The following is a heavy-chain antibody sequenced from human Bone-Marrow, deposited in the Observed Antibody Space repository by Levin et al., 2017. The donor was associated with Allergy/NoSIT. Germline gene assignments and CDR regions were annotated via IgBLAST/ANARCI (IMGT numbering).Heavy chain of an antibody. Sequence: GGSLRLSCAASGFTFSSYGMHWVRQAPGKGLEWVAVIWYDGSNKYYADSVKGRFTISRDNSKNTLYLQMNSLRAEDTAVYYCARDPRDCYSLDYWGQGTLVTVSS. CDR2: IWYDGSNK. V-gene: IGHV3-33*01. J-gene: IGHJ4*02. CDR3: ARDPRDCYSLDY. D-gene: IGHD2-21*02. CDR1: GFTFSSYG.